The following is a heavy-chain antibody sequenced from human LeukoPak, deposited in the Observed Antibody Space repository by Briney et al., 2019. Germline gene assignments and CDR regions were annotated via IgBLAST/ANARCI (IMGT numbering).Heavy chain of an antibody. V-gene: IGHV3-21*01. Sequence: PGVPLRLSCAASGFSFTNYRMNWVRQAPGKGLEWVSSISYGSSYMHYADSVKGRFTVSRDNARNSPYLEMNGLRVEDTAVYYCARSLEQWVADYWGHGTLVTVSS. CDR2: ISYGSSYM. CDR3: ARSLEQWVADY. CDR1: GFSFTNYR. J-gene: IGHJ4*01. D-gene: IGHD6-19*01.